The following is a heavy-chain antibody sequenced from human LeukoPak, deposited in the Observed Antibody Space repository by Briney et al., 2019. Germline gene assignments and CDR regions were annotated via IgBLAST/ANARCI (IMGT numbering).Heavy chain of an antibody. J-gene: IGHJ4*02. Sequence: ASVKVSCKASGYTFTGHYIHWVRQAPGQGLEWMGRINPNTGATNFTQKFQGRVTMTRDTSISTAFMGLSGLRSDDTAVYYCARIDSGWFGVSLWGQGTLVTVSS. CDR1: GYTFTGHY. D-gene: IGHD6-19*01. V-gene: IGHV1-2*06. CDR2: INPNTGAT. CDR3: ARIDSGWFGVSL.